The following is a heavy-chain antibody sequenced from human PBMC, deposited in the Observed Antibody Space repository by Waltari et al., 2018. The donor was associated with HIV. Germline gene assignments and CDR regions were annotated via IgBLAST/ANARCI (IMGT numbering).Heavy chain of an antibody. Sequence: EVQLLESGGGLVQPGGSLRLSCAASGFNFRNFAMSWVRQAPGKGPEGVSALSGSGSTASYADTVKGRFTISRDFSNNTRSLQMNNLRAEDTAVYFCVKSMRDLRPSAFDLWGQGTMVAISS. CDR3: VKSMRDLRPSAFDL. CDR1: GFNFRNFA. CDR2: LSGSGSTA. J-gene: IGHJ3*01. D-gene: IGHD2-8*01. V-gene: IGHV3-23*01.